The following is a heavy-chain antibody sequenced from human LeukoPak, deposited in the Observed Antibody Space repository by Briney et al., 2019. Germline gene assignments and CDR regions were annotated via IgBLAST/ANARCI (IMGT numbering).Heavy chain of an antibody. CDR1: GFTFSDFY. D-gene: IGHD5-18*01. CDR3: ARDRLQYSYGYDY. CDR2: ISSTGSYT. Sequence: GGSLRLSCAASGFTFSDFYMSWIRQAPGKGLEWVSYISSTGSYTDYADSVKGRFTISRDNAKNSLYLQMNSLGAEDTAVYYCARDRLQYSYGYDYWGQGTLVTVSS. V-gene: IGHV3-11*05. J-gene: IGHJ4*02.